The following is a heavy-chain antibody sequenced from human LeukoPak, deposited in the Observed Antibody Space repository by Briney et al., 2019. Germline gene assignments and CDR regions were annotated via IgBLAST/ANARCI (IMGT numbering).Heavy chain of an antibody. Sequence: PSEPLSLPCTVSGGSISSGGYYWSWIRQHPGKGLEWIGYIYDSGSTYYNPSLKSRVTISLDTSKNQFSLKLSSVTAADTAVYYCANYITYDILTGRIGWFDPWGQGTLVTVSS. CDR1: GGSISSGGYY. V-gene: IGHV4-31*03. D-gene: IGHD3-9*01. CDR2: IYDSGST. CDR3: ANYITYDILTGRIGWFDP. J-gene: IGHJ5*02.